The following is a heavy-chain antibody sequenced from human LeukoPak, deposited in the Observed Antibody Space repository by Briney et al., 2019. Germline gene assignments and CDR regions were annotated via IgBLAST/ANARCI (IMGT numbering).Heavy chain of an antibody. CDR2: IYSGGST. D-gene: IGHD2-21*01. J-gene: IGHJ5*02. CDR1: GFTVSSNY. CDR3: ARDRGREVNCGGDFSDCRNGFDP. Sequence: GGSLRLSCAASGFTVSSNYMSWVRQAPGKGLEWVSVIYSGGSTYYADSVKGRFTISRDNSKNTLYLQMNSLRAEDTAVYYCARDRGREVNCGGDFSDCRNGFDPWGQGTLVTVSS. V-gene: IGHV3-53*01.